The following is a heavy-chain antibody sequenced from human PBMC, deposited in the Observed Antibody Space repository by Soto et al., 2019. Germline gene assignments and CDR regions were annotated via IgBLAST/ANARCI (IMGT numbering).Heavy chain of an antibody. D-gene: IGHD2-15*01. CDR3: ARDQLVSHPGYCSGGSCYSIDYYYGMDV. J-gene: IGHJ6*02. V-gene: IGHV4-4*07. CDR2: IYTSGST. CDR1: GGSIISYY. Sequence: LSLTFTVSGGSIISYYWSWIRQPAGKRLEWIGRIYTSGSTNYNPSLKSRVTMSAVTSNNQFSLKLSTVTAADTGVYYCARDQLVSHPGYCSGGSCYSIDYYYGMDVWGQGTTVTVSS.